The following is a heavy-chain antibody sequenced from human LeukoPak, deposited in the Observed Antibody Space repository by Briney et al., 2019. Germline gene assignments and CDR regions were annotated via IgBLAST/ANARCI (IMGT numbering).Heavy chain of an antibody. CDR3: AELGITMIGGV. Sequence: PGGSLRLSCAGSGFAFSNYAMNWVRQAPGKGLEWVSYFSGSSSTIYYADSVKGRFTISRDNAKNSLYLQMNSLRAEDTAVYYCAELGITMIGGVWGKGTTVTISS. CDR1: GFAFSNYA. J-gene: IGHJ6*04. V-gene: IGHV3-48*04. CDR2: FSGSSSTI. D-gene: IGHD3-10*02.